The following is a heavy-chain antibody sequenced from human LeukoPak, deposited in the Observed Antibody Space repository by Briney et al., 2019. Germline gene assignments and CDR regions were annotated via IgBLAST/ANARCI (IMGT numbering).Heavy chain of an antibody. CDR1: GFTFSSYT. D-gene: IGHD5-18*01. Sequence: GGSLRLSCAASGFTFSSYTMRWVRQAPGKGLEWVAAITDDGSDAYYSDSAKGRLTISRDNSNNTLFLQMNSLRAEDTAVYYCASVDTAMVDFDYWGQGTLVTVSS. CDR2: ITDDGSDA. CDR3: ASVDTAMVDFDY. V-gene: IGHV3-30-3*01. J-gene: IGHJ4*02.